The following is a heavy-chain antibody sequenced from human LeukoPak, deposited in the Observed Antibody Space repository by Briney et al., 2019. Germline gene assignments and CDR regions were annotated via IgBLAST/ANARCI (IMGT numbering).Heavy chain of an antibody. CDR1: GFTFSSYE. Sequence: PGGSLRLSCAASGFTFSSYEMNWVRQAPGKGLEWVSYISSSGSTINYADSVKGRFTISRDNAKNSLYLQMNSLRAEDTAVYYCARALLRYFHWLLYPEVTASDYWGQGTLVTVSS. CDR2: ISSSGSTI. J-gene: IGHJ4*02. CDR3: ARALLRYFHWLLYPEVTASDY. D-gene: IGHD3-9*01. V-gene: IGHV3-48*03.